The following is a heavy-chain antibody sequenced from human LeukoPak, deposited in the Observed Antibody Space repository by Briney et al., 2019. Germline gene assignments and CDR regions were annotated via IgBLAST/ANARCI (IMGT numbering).Heavy chain of an antibody. J-gene: IGHJ6*02. Sequence: SETLSLTCTVSGGSISSSSYYWGWIRQPPGTGLEWIGSIYYSGSTYYNPSLKSRVTISVDTSKNQFSLKLSSVTAADTAVYYCASTIAVAGTGYYYYYGMDVWGQGTTVTVSS. CDR3: ASTIAVAGTGYYYYYGMDV. CDR1: GGSISSSSYY. V-gene: IGHV4-39*01. CDR2: IYYSGST. D-gene: IGHD6-19*01.